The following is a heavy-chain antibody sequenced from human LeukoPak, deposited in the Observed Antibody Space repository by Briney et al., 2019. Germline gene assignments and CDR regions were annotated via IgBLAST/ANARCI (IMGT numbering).Heavy chain of an antibody. J-gene: IGHJ4*02. D-gene: IGHD5-24*01. V-gene: IGHV4-34*01. CDR3: ARPRADY. CDR2: INHSGST. Sequence: SETLSLTCTVSGGSINTYYWSWIRQPPGKGLEWIGEINHSGSTNYNPSLKSRVTISVDTSKNQFSLKLSSVTAADTAVYYCARPRADYWGQGTLVTVSS. CDR1: GGSINTYY.